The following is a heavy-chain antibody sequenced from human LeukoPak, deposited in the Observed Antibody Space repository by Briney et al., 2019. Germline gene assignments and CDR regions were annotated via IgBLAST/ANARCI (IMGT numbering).Heavy chain of an antibody. Sequence: SETLSLTCTVSGGSISSSSYYWGWIRQPPGKGLGWIGNIYYSGSTYYNPSLKSRVTISVDTSKNQFSLKLSSVTAADTAVYYCARQDYYGSGSYSWGQGTLVTVSS. V-gene: IGHV4-39*01. J-gene: IGHJ5*02. CDR1: GGSISSSSYY. CDR3: ARQDYYGSGSYS. CDR2: IYYSGST. D-gene: IGHD3-10*01.